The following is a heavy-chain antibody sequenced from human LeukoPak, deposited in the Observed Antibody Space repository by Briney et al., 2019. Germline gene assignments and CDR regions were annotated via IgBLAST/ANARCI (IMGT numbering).Heavy chain of an antibody. CDR2: IGPTGTDR. J-gene: IGHJ4*02. V-gene: IGHV3-21*01. CDR3: ATETIGRHYDY. D-gene: IGHD1-14*01. CDR1: GFTFSSCG. Sequence: TGGSLRLSCAASGFTFSSCGFNWVRQAPGKGLEWVSSIGPTGTDRYYADSVRGRFTISRDNAKNSMYLQMDSLRDEDTAVYYCATETIGRHYDYWGQGTLLTVSS.